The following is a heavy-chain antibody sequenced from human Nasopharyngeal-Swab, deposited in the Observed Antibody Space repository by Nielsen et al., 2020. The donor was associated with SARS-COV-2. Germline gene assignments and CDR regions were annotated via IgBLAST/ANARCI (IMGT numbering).Heavy chain of an antibody. CDR3: ARVSAYYDSSGHYDALDI. V-gene: IGHV3-13*01. J-gene: IGHJ3*02. D-gene: IGHD3-22*01. CDR2: IGTAGDT. Sequence: GESLKISCAASGFTFSSYDMHWVRQATGKGLEWVSAIGTAGDTYYPGSVKGRFTISRENAKNSLYLQMNSLRAEDTAVYYCARVSAYYDSSGHYDALDIWGQGTMVTVSS. CDR1: GFTFSSYD.